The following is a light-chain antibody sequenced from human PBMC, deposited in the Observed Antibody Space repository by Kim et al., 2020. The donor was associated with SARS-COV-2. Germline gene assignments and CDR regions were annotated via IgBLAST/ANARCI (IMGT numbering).Light chain of an antibody. CDR2: AAS. Sequence: EIVLTQSPGALSLSPGERVTLSCRASQSVTSDLLGWYQQKPGQAPRLLIYAASNRATGIPDRFTGSGSGTDFTLTITRLEPEDLAVYYYQQNDRSPQTFGPGTKVDIK. V-gene: IGKV3-20*01. CDR3: QQNDRSPQT. J-gene: IGKJ3*01. CDR1: QSVTSDL.